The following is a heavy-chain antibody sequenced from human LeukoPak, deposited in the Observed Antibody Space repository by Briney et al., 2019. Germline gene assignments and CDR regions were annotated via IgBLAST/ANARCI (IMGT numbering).Heavy chain of an antibody. Sequence: GRSLSLSCAASGFTFSSYAMSCVRHAPGKGLEWVSAIRGSDGSTYYADSVKGRFTLSRDTSKNPMYLQMNSLRAEDPAVYYCAKEHRGYSGDAVGSCFVPWGQGTLVTVSS. CDR2: IRGSDGST. CDR3: AKEHRGYSGDAVGSCFVP. D-gene: IGHD5-12*01. V-gene: IGHV3-23*01. CDR1: GFTFSSYA. J-gene: IGHJ5*02.